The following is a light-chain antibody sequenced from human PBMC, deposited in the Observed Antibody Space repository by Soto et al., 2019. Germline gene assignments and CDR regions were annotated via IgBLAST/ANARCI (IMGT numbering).Light chain of an antibody. J-gene: IGKJ1*01. CDR2: GAS. Sequence: EIVLSQSPGTLSLSPGERATLSCRASQSVSSSYLAWYQQKPGQAPRLLIYGASSRATGIPDRFSGSGSGTDFTLTISRLEPEDFAVYYCQQYGSSPPKTFGQGTKVAI. CDR1: QSVSSSY. CDR3: QQYGSSPPKT. V-gene: IGKV3-20*01.